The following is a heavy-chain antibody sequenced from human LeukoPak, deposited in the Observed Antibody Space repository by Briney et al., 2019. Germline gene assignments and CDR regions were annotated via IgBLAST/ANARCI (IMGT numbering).Heavy chain of an antibody. CDR2: ISISGGGT. D-gene: IGHD1-1*01. Sequence: GESLRRSCAASGFTFSSSGMSWVRQAPGRGLEWISTISISGGGTYYADSVKGRFTISRDNSRNTLYLDMNSVRAEDTAVYYCVQVFSADTFPFDYWGQRTQVTVSS. J-gene: IGHJ4*02. V-gene: IGHV3-23*01. CDR1: GFTFSSSG. CDR3: VQVFSADTFPFDY.